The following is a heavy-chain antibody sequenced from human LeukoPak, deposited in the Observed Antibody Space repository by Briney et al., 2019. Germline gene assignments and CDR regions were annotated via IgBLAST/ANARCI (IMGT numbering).Heavy chain of an antibody. Sequence: PGGSLRLSCAASGFTFSDYYMSWIRQAPGKGLEWVSYISSSGSTIYYADSVKGRFTISRDNAKNSLYLQMNNLRAEDTAVYYCARDVRYFDLLFDYWGQGTLVTVSS. D-gene: IGHD3-9*01. V-gene: IGHV3-11*01. J-gene: IGHJ4*02. CDR3: ARDVRYFDLLFDY. CDR1: GFTFSDYY. CDR2: ISSSGSTI.